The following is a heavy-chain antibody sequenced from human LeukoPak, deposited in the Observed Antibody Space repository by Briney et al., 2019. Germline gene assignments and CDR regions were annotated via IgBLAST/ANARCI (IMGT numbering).Heavy chain of an antibody. V-gene: IGHV1-46*01. CDR3: ARGRDFWSGYSESYMDV. Sequence: ASVKVSCKASGYTFTSYYMHWVRQAPGQGLEWMGIINPSGGSTSYAQKFQGRVTMTRDTSTSTVYMELSSLRSEDTAVYYCARGRDFWSGYSESYMDVWGKGTTVTVSS. D-gene: IGHD3-3*01. CDR2: INPSGGST. CDR1: GYTFTSYY. J-gene: IGHJ6*03.